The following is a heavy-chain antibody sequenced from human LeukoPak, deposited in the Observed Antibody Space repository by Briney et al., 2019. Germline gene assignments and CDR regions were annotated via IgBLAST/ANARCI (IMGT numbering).Heavy chain of an antibody. CDR1: GFTFSSYG. CDR2: IRYDGSNK. V-gene: IGHV3-30*02. D-gene: IGHD3-10*01. Sequence: GGSLRLSCAASGFTFSSYGMHWVRQAPGKGLEWVAFIRYDGSNKYYADSVKGRFTISRDNSKNTLYLQMNSLRAEDTAVYYCAKGTATYYYGSGSLDYYYMDVWGKGTTVTVSS. J-gene: IGHJ6*03. CDR3: AKGTATYYYGSGSLDYYYMDV.